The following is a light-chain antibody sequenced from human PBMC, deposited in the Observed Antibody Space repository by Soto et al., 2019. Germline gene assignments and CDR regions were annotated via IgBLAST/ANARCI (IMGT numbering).Light chain of an antibody. J-gene: IGLJ3*02. CDR3: ETWDSNTWV. CDR2: LEGSGSY. Sequence: QLVLTQSSSASASLGSSVKLTCTLSSGHSSYIIAWHQQQPGKAPRYLMKLEGSGSYNKGSGVPDRFSGSSSGADRYLTISTHQFEDEADYYCETWDSNTWVFGGGTKLTVL. CDR1: SGHSSYI. V-gene: IGLV4-60*02.